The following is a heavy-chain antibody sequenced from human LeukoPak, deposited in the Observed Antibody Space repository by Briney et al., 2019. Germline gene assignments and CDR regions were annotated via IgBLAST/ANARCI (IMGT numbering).Heavy chain of an antibody. CDR1: GGSISSGGYY. Sequence: SETLSLTCTVSGGSISSGGYYWSWIRQHPGKGLEWIGYIYYSGSTYYNPSLKSRVTISVDTSKNQFSLKLSSVTAADTAVYYCARDMWGSGVGFDPWGQGTLVTVSS. CDR3: ARDMWGSGVGFDP. D-gene: IGHD1-14*01. CDR2: IYYSGST. V-gene: IGHV4-31*03. J-gene: IGHJ5*02.